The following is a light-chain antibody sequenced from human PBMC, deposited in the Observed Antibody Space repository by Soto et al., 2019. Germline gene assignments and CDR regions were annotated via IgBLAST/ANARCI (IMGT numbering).Light chain of an antibody. J-gene: IGKJ2*01. Sequence: EVVLTQSPGTLSLSPGERATLSCRASQSVSSSYLAWYQQKPGQAPRLLIYDTYSRATGIPDRFSGSGSGTDFTLTITRLEPEDFAVYYCQQYDNSQYTFGRGTKLEIK. V-gene: IGKV3-20*01. CDR2: DTY. CDR3: QQYDNSQYT. CDR1: QSVSSSY.